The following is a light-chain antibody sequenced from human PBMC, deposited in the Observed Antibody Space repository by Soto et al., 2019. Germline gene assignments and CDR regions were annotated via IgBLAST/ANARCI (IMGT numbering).Light chain of an antibody. CDR1: QSVSSNY. CDR3: QQYGSSPIN. CDR2: GAS. J-gene: IGKJ5*01. Sequence: EIVFTQSPGTVVLRPGGIANLSRRASQSVSSNYLAWYQQKPGQAPRLLIYGASSRTTGIPDRFSGSGSGTEFTLTISRLEPEDFAVYYCQQYGSSPINFGQGTRLEI. V-gene: IGKV3-20*01.